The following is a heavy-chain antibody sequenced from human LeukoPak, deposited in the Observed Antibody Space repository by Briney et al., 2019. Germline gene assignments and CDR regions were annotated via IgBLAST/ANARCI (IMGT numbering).Heavy chain of an antibody. Sequence: KPSETLSLTCAVYGGSFSGYYWSWIRQPPGKGLEWIGEINHSGSTNYNPSLKSRVTISVDTSKNQFSLKLSSVTAADTAVYYCARVSVAAGVDYWGQGTLVTVSS. D-gene: IGHD3-10*01. J-gene: IGHJ4*02. CDR1: GGSFSGYY. CDR2: INHSGST. CDR3: ARVSVAAGVDY. V-gene: IGHV4-34*01.